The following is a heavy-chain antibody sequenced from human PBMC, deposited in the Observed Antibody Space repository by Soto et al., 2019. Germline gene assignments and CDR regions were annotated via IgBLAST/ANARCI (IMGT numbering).Heavy chain of an antibody. V-gene: IGHV3-23*05. D-gene: IGHD2-21*02. CDR1: GFSFSDYA. J-gene: IGHJ4*02. CDR3: AKDLVSGDGLWLMDQ. CDR2: IYGSGRGI. Sequence: EVQLLESGGGLVQPGGSLRLSCTASGFSFSDYAMTWVRQAPGKGLECVSGIYGSGRGIQYADSVKGRFTISRDNYRNTLYLQMNSLRDEDTAVYYCAKDLVSGDGLWLMDQWGQGTPVTVSP.